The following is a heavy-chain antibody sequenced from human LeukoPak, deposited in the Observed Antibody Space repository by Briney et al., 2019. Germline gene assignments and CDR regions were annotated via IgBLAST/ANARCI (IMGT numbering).Heavy chain of an antibody. V-gene: IGHV3-33*01. J-gene: IGHJ3*01. Sequence: GSLTLSCAAAGFIFRTYGMHWVRQAPGQGMDWVAVIWSDGSNKYFGDSVRARFTVSRDNSRNTLYLQMNSLRAEDTAVYYCASAVGLFDFWGKGTMVTVS. CDR3: ASAVGLFDF. CDR2: IWSDGSNK. CDR1: GFIFRTYG.